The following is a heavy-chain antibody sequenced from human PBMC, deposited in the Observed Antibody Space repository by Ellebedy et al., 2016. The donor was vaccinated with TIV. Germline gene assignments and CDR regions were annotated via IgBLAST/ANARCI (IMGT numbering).Heavy chain of an antibody. CDR1: GFSFSGYW. CDR2: INEDGTKK. J-gene: IGHJ2*01. D-gene: IGHD4-17*01. Sequence: GGSLRLSCVASGFSFSGYWMTWVRQAPGRGLEWVANINEDGTKKHFVDSVRGRFSISRDDAGNSLYLQMSSLGGEDTAVYYCARAIYGASYLWGRGTLVTVSS. CDR3: ARAIYGASYL. V-gene: IGHV3-7*01.